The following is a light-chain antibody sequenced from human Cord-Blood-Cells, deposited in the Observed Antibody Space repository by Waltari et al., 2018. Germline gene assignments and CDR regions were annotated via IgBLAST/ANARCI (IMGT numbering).Light chain of an antibody. Sequence: DIQMTQSTSSLFASVGDRVTITCQASQDISNYLNWYQQKPGKAPKLLIYDASNLETGVPSRFSGSGSGTDFTFTISSLQPEDIATYYCQQYDNLFTFGPGTKVDIK. CDR2: DAS. CDR3: QQYDNLFT. J-gene: IGKJ3*01. CDR1: QDISNY. V-gene: IGKV1-33*01.